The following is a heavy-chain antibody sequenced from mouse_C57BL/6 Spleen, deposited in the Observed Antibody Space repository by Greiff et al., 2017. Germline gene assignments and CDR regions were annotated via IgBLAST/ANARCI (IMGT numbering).Heavy chain of an antibody. Sequence: EVKVVESGGGLVQPGGSLSLSCAASGFTFTDYYMSWVRQPPGKALEWLGFIRNKANGYTTESSASVKGRFTISRDNSQSILYLQMNALRAEDSATYYCARPPGNSWYFDVWGTGTTVTVSS. V-gene: IGHV7-3*01. CDR1: GFTFTDYY. CDR2: IRNKANGYTT. J-gene: IGHJ1*03. CDR3: ARPPGNSWYFDV. D-gene: IGHD2-1*01.